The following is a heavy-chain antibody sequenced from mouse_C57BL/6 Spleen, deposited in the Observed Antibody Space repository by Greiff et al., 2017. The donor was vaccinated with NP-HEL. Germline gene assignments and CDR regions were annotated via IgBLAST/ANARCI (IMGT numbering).Heavy chain of an antibody. CDR1: GYSITSGYY. CDR3: ARCGYYYRYYFDY. V-gene: IGHV3-6*01. Sequence: DVQLQESGPGLVKPSQSLSLTCSVTGYSITSGYYWNWIRQFPGNKLEWMGYISYDGSNNYNPSLKNRISITRDTSKNQVFLKLNSVTTEDTSTYYCARCGYYYRYYFDYWGQGTTLTVSS. J-gene: IGHJ2*01. CDR2: ISYDGSN. D-gene: IGHD1-1*01.